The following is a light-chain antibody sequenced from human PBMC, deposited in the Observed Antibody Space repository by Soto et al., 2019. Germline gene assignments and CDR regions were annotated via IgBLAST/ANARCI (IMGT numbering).Light chain of an antibody. J-gene: IGKJ1*01. Sequence: DIQMTQSPSSLSASVGDRVTITCRARQGISNYLAWYQQKPGKVPKLLIYAASTLQSGVTSRFSGSGSGTDFTLTISSLQPEDVATYYCQKYNSAPRTFGQGTKVEIK. CDR2: AAS. V-gene: IGKV1-27*01. CDR3: QKYNSAPRT. CDR1: QGISNY.